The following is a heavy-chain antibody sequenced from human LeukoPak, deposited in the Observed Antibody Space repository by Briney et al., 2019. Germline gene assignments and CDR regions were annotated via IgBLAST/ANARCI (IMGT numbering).Heavy chain of an antibody. CDR3: ARDGAAAPPYYYYLDV. Sequence: GGSLRLSCAASGSTLSNNAMTWVRQTPGMGLEWVSTITGSGDASWHAESVKGRFAISRDNSKNTLYLQMNSLRAEDTAVYYCARDGAAAPPYYYYLDVWGKGTTVSVSS. V-gene: IGHV3-23*01. CDR2: ITGSGDAS. CDR1: GSTLSNNA. J-gene: IGHJ6*03. D-gene: IGHD3-16*01.